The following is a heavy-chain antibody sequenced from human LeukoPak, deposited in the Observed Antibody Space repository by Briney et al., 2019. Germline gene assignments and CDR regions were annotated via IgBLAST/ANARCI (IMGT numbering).Heavy chain of an antibody. CDR3: ARRGSGDIVVVPAAIGDSPFDY. V-gene: IGHV4-34*01. CDR2: INHSGST. CDR1: GGSFSGYY. D-gene: IGHD2-2*02. J-gene: IGHJ4*02. Sequence: SETLSLTCAVYGGSFSGYYWSWIRQPPGKGLEWIGEINHSGSTNYNPSLKSRVTISVDTSKNQFSLKLSSVTAADTAVYYCARRGSGDIVVVPAAIGDSPFDYWGQGTLVTVSS.